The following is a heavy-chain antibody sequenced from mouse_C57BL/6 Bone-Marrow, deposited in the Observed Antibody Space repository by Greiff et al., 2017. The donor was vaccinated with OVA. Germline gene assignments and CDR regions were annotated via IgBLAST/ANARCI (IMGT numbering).Heavy chain of an antibody. J-gene: IGHJ4*01. CDR1: GFSLTSYG. V-gene: IGHV2-9*01. CDR3: AKQIYYDYDEGYYYAMDY. Sequence: VMLVESGPGLVAPSQSLSITCTVSGFSLTSYGVDWVRQPPGKGLEWLGVIWGGGSTNYNSALMSRLSISKDNSKSQVFLKMNSLQTDDTAMYYCAKQIYYDYDEGYYYAMDYWGQGTSVTVSS. CDR2: IWGGGST. D-gene: IGHD2-4*01.